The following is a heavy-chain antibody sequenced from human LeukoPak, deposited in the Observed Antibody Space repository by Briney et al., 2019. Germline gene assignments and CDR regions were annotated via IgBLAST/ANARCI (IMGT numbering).Heavy chain of an antibody. D-gene: IGHD1-26*01. CDR2: IYYSGST. J-gene: IGHJ3*02. CDR1: GGSISSYY. Sequence: SETLSLTCTVSGGSISSYYWSWIRQPPGKGLEWIGYIYYSGSTNYNPSLKSRVTISVDTSKNQFSLKLSSVTAADTAVYYCARVSVDGGMGDAFDIWGQGTMVTVSS. CDR3: ARVSVDGGMGDAFDI. V-gene: IGHV4-59*01.